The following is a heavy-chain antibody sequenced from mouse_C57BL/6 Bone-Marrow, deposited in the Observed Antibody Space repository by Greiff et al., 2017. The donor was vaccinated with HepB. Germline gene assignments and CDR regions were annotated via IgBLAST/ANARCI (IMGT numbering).Heavy chain of an antibody. J-gene: IGHJ4*01. V-gene: IGHV14-2*01. CDR3: ARILRGAMDY. D-gene: IGHD1-1*01. Sequence: EVHLVESGAELVKPGASVKLSCTASGFNIKDYYMHWVKQRTEQGLEWIGRIDPEDGETKYAPTFQGKATITADTSSNTAYLQLSSLTSEDTAVYYCARILRGAMDYWGQGTSVTVSS. CDR1: GFNIKDYY. CDR2: IDPEDGET.